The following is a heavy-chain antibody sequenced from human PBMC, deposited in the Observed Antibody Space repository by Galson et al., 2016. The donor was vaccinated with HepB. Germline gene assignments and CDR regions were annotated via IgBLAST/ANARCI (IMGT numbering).Heavy chain of an antibody. V-gene: IGHV3-64*04. Sequence: SLRLSCAASGFIFSAYAMHWVRQAPGTGLECVSATSGNADITHYVDSVKGRFTTSKDFSKSTLYLQMNSLRAEDTAVYYCARRYGDYSYGWGQGTLVTVSS. J-gene: IGHJ1*01. CDR2: TSGNADIT. D-gene: IGHD4-17*01. CDR3: ARRYGDYSYG. CDR1: GFIFSAYA.